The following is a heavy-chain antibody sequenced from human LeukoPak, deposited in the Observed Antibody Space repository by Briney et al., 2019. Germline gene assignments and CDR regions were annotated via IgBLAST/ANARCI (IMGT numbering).Heavy chain of an antibody. J-gene: IGHJ4*02. CDR3: ARARPVVPAALDY. V-gene: IGHV1-2*02. CDR2: INPNSGGT. D-gene: IGHD2-2*01. CDR1: GYTFTGYY. Sequence: GASVKVSCKASGYTFTGYYMHWVRQAPGQGLEWMGWINPNSGGTNYAQKFQSRVTMTRDTSISTAYMELSRLRSDDTAVYYCARARPVVPAALDYWGQGTLVTVSS.